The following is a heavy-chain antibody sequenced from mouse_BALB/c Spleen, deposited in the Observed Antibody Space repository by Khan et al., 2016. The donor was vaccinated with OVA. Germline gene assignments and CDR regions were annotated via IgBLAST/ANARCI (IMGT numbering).Heavy chain of an antibody. Sequence: EVQLVESGGGLVQPGGSLKLSCAASGFTFSSYDMSWVRQTPDKRLELVATINSNGGSTYYPDSVKGRFTTSRDNVKNTLYLQMSSLKSEDTAMYYCARMARTINWGQGTTLTVSS. V-gene: IGHV5-6-3*01. CDR1: GFTFSSYD. J-gene: IGHJ2*01. CDR2: INSNGGST. CDR3: ARMARTIN.